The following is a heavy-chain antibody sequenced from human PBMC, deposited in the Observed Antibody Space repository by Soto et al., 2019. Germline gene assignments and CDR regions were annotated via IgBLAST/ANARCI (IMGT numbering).Heavy chain of an antibody. D-gene: IGHD1-26*01. CDR2: INPHGGST. CDR3: ARSSGGNSGIIIEGTNWFAP. J-gene: IGHJ5*02. Sequence: ASVKVSCKAPRDTFTSDYSNWVRQAPGQGLEWMGVINPHGGSTAYAQKFKGRVTLTRDTSAGTVYMEVSSLTSEDTAMYYCARSSGGNSGIIIEGTNWFAPWGQVTLVTVSS. V-gene: IGHV1-46*01. CDR1: RDTFTSDY.